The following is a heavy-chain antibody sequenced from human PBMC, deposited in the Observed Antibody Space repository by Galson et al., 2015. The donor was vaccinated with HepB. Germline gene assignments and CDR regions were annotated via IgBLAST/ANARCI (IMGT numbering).Heavy chain of an antibody. Sequence: SCAASGFTFSSYAMHWVRQAPGKGLEYVSAINTNGVTTYYADSVKGRFTISRDNSKNTLYLQMTSLRVEDTALYYCVKGTNIAAAHYWGQGTLVTVSS. J-gene: IGHJ4*02. V-gene: IGHV3-64D*06. CDR3: VKGTNIAAAHY. CDR2: INTNGVTT. D-gene: IGHD6-13*01. CDR1: GFTFSSYA.